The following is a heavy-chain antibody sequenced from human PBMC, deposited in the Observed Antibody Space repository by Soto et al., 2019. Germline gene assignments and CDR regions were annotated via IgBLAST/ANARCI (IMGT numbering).Heavy chain of an antibody. V-gene: IGHV4-39*01. CDR2: IFHSETT. J-gene: IGHJ4*02. Sequence: QVQLQESGPGLVKPSETLSLTCTVSGDSIGSSRYYWSWIRQPPGKGLEWIGSIFHSETTYYNPSRKSRPTISGDTSKNHFSLGLNPGTAADTAVYCWARGGGIAVAGDWGQGTLVTVSA. CDR3: ARGGGIAVAGD. D-gene: IGHD6-19*01. CDR1: GDSIGSSRYY.